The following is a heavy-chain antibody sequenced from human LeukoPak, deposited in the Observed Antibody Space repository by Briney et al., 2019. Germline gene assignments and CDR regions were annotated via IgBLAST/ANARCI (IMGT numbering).Heavy chain of an antibody. Sequence: GSLILSCAASGFTFSNYALGWVRQAPGKGLEWVANINQDGSEKYYVDSVKGRFSISRDNAKNSLYLQMNSLRAEDTAVYYCASNSYYSSGSYYNRYWGQGALVTVSS. D-gene: IGHD3-10*01. CDR1: GFTFSNYA. CDR2: INQDGSEK. V-gene: IGHV3-7*01. CDR3: ASNSYYSSGSYYNRY. J-gene: IGHJ4*02.